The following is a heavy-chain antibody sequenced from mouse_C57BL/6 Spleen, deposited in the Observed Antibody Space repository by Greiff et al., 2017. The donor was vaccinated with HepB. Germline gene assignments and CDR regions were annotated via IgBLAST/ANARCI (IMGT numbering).Heavy chain of an antibody. CDR3: SVGGYYYAMDY. CDR1: GFSLTSYG. CDR2: IWSGGST. J-gene: IGHJ4*01. D-gene: IGHD1-1*02. Sequence: VKLVESGPGLVQPSQSLSITCTVSGFSLTSYGVHWVRQSPGKGLEWLGVIWSGGSTDYNAAFISRLSISKDNSKSQVFFKMNSLQADDTAIYYCSVGGYYYAMDYWGQGTSVTVSS. V-gene: IGHV2-2*01.